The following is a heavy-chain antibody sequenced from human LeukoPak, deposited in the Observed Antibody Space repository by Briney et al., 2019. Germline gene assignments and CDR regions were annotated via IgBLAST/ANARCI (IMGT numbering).Heavy chain of an antibody. CDR3: ARVPSSGWLYYFDY. CDR2: LSYDGRDE. J-gene: IGHJ4*02. CDR1: GFIFSSYA. D-gene: IGHD6-19*01. Sequence: GGSLRLSCAASGFIFSSYALHWVRQAPGKGLEWVAALSYDGRDESYADSVKGRFTISRDNSKNTLYLQMSNLGAEDTAVYYCARVPSSGWLYYFDYWGQGTLVTVSS. V-gene: IGHV3-30*04.